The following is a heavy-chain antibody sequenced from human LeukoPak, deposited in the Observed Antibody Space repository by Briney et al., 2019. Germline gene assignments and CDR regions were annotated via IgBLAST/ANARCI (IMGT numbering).Heavy chain of an antibody. D-gene: IGHD5-18*01. CDR3: ARGYGGYSYVDYFNY. V-gene: IGHV3-66*01. Sequence: GGSLRLSCAASGFTVSSNYMSWVRQAPGKRLEWVSLIYSGDNTYYADSVKGRFTISRDNSKNTLYLQMNSLRAEETAVYYCARGYGGYSYVDYFNYWGQGTLVTVSS. CDR2: IYSGDNT. CDR1: GFTVSSNY. J-gene: IGHJ4*02.